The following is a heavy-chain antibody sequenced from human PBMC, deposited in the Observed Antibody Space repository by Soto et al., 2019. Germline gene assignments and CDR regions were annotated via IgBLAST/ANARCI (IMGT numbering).Heavy chain of an antibody. CDR2: IYYSGST. Sequence: SETLSLSCTVSGGSVSSGSYYWSWIRQPPGKGLEWIGYIYYSGSTNYNPSLKSRVTISVDTSKNQFSLKLSSVTAADTAVYYCARDRPYSRSYWDAFDIWGPGIMVTV. D-gene: IGHD1-26*01. CDR3: ARDRPYSRSYWDAFDI. CDR1: GGSVSSGSYY. J-gene: IGHJ3*02. V-gene: IGHV4-61*01.